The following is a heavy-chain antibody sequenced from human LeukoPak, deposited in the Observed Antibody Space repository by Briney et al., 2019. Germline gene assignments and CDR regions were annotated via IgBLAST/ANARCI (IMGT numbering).Heavy chain of an antibody. CDR3: ARDPGYSLGTDYGDF. CDR1: GFTFSNYA. CDR2: IIGSGVST. Sequence: GGSLRLSCAASGFTFSNYAMNWVRQAPGKGLEFVSAIIGSGVSTDYADSVKGRFTISRDNSNHTLYLQMNRLRAEDTAVYHCARDPGYSLGTDYGDFWGQGTLVTVSS. D-gene: IGHD3-10*01. V-gene: IGHV3-23*01. J-gene: IGHJ4*02.